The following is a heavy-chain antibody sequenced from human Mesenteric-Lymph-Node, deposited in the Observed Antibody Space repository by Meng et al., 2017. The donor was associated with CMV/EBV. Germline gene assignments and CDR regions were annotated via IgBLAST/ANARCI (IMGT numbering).Heavy chain of an antibody. CDR3: AWGSSSYYYFNY. J-gene: IGHJ4*02. Sequence: GESLKISCAASGFTFSSYSMNWVRQAPGKGLEWVSSISSSSSYIYYADSVKGRFTISRDNAKNSLYLQMNSLRAEDTAVYYCAWGSSSYYYFNYWGQGTLVTVSS. CDR2: ISSSSSYI. D-gene: IGHD6-13*01. V-gene: IGHV3-21*01. CDR1: GFTFSSYS.